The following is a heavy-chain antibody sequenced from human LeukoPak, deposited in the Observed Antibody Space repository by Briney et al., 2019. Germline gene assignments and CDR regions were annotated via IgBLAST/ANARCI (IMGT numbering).Heavy chain of an antibody. CDR2: ISAYNGNT. CDR1: GYTFTSYG. CDR3: VGGIAADGLDY. D-gene: IGHD6-13*01. Sequence: GASVKVSCKASGYTFTSYGISWVRQAPGQGLEWMGWISAYNGNTNYAQKLQGRVTMTRDTSTSTVYMELSSLRSEDTAVYYCVGGIAADGLDYWGQGTLVTVSS. J-gene: IGHJ4*02. V-gene: IGHV1-18*01.